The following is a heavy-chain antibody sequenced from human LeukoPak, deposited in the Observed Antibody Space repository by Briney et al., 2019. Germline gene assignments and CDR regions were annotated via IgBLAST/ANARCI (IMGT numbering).Heavy chain of an antibody. CDR2: IYHSGST. Sequence: SGTLSLTCAVSGGSISSSNWWSWVRQPPGKRLEWIGEIYHSGSTNYNPSLKSRVTISVDKSKNQFSLKLSSVTAADTAVYYCARGGQSRYCSSTSCYDYWGQGTLVTVSS. CDR1: GGSISSSNW. J-gene: IGHJ4*02. D-gene: IGHD2-2*01. V-gene: IGHV4-4*02. CDR3: ARGGQSRYCSSTSCYDY.